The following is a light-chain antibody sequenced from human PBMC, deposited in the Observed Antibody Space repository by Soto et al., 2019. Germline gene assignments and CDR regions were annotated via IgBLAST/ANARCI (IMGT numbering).Light chain of an antibody. J-gene: IGLJ2*01. Sequence: QSVLTQPPSASGTPGQRVTISCSGSSSNIGSNYVYWYQQLPGTAPKLLIYRNNQRPSGVPDRFSGSTSGTSASLAISGLRSGDEADYYCAAWDDSLRGVFGGGTKLTV. V-gene: IGLV1-47*01. CDR1: SSNIGSNY. CDR2: RNN. CDR3: AAWDDSLRGV.